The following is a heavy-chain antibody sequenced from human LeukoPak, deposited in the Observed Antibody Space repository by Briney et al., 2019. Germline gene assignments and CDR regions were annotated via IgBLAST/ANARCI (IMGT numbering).Heavy chain of an antibody. D-gene: IGHD3-10*01. CDR2: INPDTGGT. CDR3: ARGGSQYYYGSGSWFDP. V-gene: IGHV1-2*02. Sequence: ASVKVSCKASGYTFTGYNMHWVRQAPGQGLEWMGWINPDTGGTNYAQKFQGRVTMTRDTSTSTVYMELSSLRSEDTAVYYCARGGSQYYYGSGSWFDPWGQGTLVTVSS. J-gene: IGHJ5*02. CDR1: GYTFTGYN.